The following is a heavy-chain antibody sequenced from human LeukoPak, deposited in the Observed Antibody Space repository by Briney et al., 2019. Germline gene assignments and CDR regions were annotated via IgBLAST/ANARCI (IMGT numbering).Heavy chain of an antibody. J-gene: IGHJ4*02. CDR1: GFTFSSYA. D-gene: IGHD6-19*01. CDR2: IYSGGST. V-gene: IGHV3-53*01. Sequence: GGSLRLSCAASGFTFSSYAMSWVRQAPGKGLEWVSVIYSGGSTYYADSVKGRFTISRDNSKNTLYLQMNSLRVEDTAVYYCARDYGVAEGYWGQGTLVTVSS. CDR3: ARDYGVAEGY.